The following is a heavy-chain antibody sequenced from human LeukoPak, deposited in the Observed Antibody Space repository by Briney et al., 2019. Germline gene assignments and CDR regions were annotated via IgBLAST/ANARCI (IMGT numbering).Heavy chain of an antibody. CDR1: GGSFGGYY. D-gene: IGHD3-10*01. CDR3: ARAFYYNSGSPPGY. Sequence: SETLSLTCAVYGGSFGGYYWSWIRQPPGKGLEWIGEINHSGTTNYDPSLKSRVTMSVDTSKNQFSLKLRSVTAADTAVYYCARAFYYNSGSPPGYWGQGTLVTVSS. J-gene: IGHJ4*02. CDR2: INHSGTT. V-gene: IGHV4-34*01.